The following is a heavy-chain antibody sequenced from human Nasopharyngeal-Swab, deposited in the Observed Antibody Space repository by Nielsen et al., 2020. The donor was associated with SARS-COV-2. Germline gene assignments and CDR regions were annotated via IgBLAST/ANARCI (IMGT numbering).Heavy chain of an antibody. CDR2: TYYRSKCYN. Sequence: SQTLSLTPAISGDSVSSSSAAWNWIRQSPSRGLEWLGRTYYRSKCYNDYAVSVKSRITINPDTSKNQFSLHLNSVTPEDTAVYYCARARGAYGDYYYYYYTDVWGKGTTVTVSS. CDR3: ARARGAYGDYYYYYYTDV. CDR1: GDSVSSSSAA. D-gene: IGHD4-17*01. V-gene: IGHV6-1*01. J-gene: IGHJ6*03.